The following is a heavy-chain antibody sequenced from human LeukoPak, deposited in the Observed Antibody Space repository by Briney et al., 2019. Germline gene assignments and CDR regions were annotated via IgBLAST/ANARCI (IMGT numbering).Heavy chain of an antibody. CDR2: ITSSSSYI. J-gene: IGHJ1*01. V-gene: IGHV3-21*04. Sequence: GGSLRLSCAASGFTFSTYSMTWVRQAPGKGLEWVSSITSSSSYIYYADSVKGRFTISRDNAKNSLYLQMNSLRAEDTALYYCASMGAISQPYFQHWGQGTLVTVSS. CDR3: ASMGAISQPYFQH. D-gene: IGHD1-26*01. CDR1: GFTFSTYS.